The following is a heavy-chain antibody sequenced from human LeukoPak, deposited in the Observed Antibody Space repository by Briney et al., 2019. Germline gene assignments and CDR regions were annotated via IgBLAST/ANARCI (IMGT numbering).Heavy chain of an antibody. Sequence: GGSLRLSCAASGFNFSNYGMHWVRQAPGKGLEWVSSISSSSSTIYYADSVKGRFTISRDNAKNSLYLQMNSLRAEDTAVYYCARGVTTSGIDAFDIWGQGTMVTVSS. D-gene: IGHD4-17*01. CDR3: ARGVTTSGIDAFDI. CDR1: GFNFSNYG. J-gene: IGHJ3*02. V-gene: IGHV3-48*01. CDR2: ISSSSSTI.